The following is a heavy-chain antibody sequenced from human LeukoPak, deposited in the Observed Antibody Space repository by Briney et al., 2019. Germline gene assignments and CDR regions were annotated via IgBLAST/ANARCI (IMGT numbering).Heavy chain of an antibody. Sequence: SETLSLTCTVSGGSISSYYWSWIRQPAGKGLEWIGRIYTSGSTNYNPSLKSRVTISVDTSKNQFSLKLSSVTAADTAVYYRARDNAWAARDNWFDPWGQGTLVTVSS. J-gene: IGHJ5*02. V-gene: IGHV4-4*07. CDR3: ARDNAWAARDNWFDP. CDR1: GGSISSYY. CDR2: IYTSGST. D-gene: IGHD6-6*01.